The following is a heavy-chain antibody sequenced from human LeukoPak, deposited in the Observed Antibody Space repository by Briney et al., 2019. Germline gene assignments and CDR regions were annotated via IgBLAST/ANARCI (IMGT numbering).Heavy chain of an antibody. D-gene: IGHD3-10*01. J-gene: IGHJ5*02. CDR2: ISGYNGNT. CDR3: ARPNYPGGSGSYGGTNWFDP. Sequence: GASVKVSCKASGYTFTSYGISWVRQAPGQGLEWTGWISGYNGNTNYAQKLQGRVTMTTDTSTSTAYMELRSLRSDDTAVYYCARPNYPGGSGSYGGTNWFDPWGQGTLVTVSS. V-gene: IGHV1-18*01. CDR1: GYTFTSYG.